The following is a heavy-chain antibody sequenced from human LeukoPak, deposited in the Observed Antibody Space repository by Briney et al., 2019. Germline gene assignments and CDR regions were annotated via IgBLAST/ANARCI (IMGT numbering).Heavy chain of an antibody. CDR3: VRDGRFEYSRFYYFDY. CDR2: ISVYNDNR. CDR1: GYTFYSYG. D-gene: IGHD5-12*01. Sequence: ASVKVSCKASGYTFYSYGISWVRQAPGQGLEWMAWISVYNDNRRYAQDFQGRVTLTTDKSTSTAYMELRSLKSDDTATYYCVRDGRFEYSRFYYFDYWGQGTQVTVSS. J-gene: IGHJ4*02. V-gene: IGHV1-18*01.